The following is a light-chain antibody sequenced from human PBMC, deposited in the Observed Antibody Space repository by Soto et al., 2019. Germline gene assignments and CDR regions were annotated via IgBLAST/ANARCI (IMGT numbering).Light chain of an antibody. CDR1: QSLLHSNGYNY. Sequence: DIVMTQSPLSLPVTPGEPASISCRSSQSLLHSNGYNYLDWYLQKPGQSPQLLIYLGSNRASGVPDRFSGSGSGTDFTLKISRVEAEDVGVYYCMQVLQTPHFGQGTRLEIK. V-gene: IGKV2-28*01. CDR2: LGS. J-gene: IGKJ5*01. CDR3: MQVLQTPH.